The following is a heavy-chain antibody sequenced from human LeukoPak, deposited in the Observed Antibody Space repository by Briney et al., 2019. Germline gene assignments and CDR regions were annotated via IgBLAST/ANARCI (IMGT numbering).Heavy chain of an antibody. V-gene: IGHV4-59*01. J-gene: IGHJ4*02. D-gene: IGHD6-13*01. CDR2: IYYSGST. Sequence: PSETLSLTCTVSGGSISGYYWSWIRQPPGKGLEWIGYIYYSGSTNYNPSLKSRVTISVDTSKNQFSLKLSSVTAADTAVYYCARDSRHSYFDYWGQGTLVTVSS. CDR3: ARDSRHSYFDY. CDR1: GGSISGYY.